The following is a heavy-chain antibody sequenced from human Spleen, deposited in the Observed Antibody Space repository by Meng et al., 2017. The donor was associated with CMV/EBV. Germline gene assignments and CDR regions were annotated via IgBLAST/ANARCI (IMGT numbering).Heavy chain of an antibody. CDR2: IYYSGST. CDR1: GGSVSSGSYY. CDR3: ARDCSSTSCYSNYYGMDV. Sequence: SETLSLTCTVSGGSVSSGSYYWSWIRQPPGKGLEWIGYIYYSGSTNYNSSLKSRVTISVDTSKNQFSLKLTSVTAADTAVYYCARDCSSTSCYSNYYGMDVWGQGTTVTVSS. V-gene: IGHV4-61*01. J-gene: IGHJ6*02. D-gene: IGHD2-2*01.